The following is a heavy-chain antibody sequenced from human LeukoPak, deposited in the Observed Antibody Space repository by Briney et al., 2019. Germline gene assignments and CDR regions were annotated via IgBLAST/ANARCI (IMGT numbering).Heavy chain of an antibody. V-gene: IGHV4-4*02. CDR3: ARQGTVTTYYYYYYGMDV. CDR1: GAFITNSHW. CDR2: IYYSGST. Sequence: SGTLSLTCAVSGAFITNSHWWSWARQPPGKGLEWIGRIYYSGSTYYNPSLKSRVTISVDTSKNQFSLKLSSVTAADTAVYYCARQGTVTTYYYYYYGMDVWGQGTTVTVSS. J-gene: IGHJ6*02. D-gene: IGHD4-17*01.